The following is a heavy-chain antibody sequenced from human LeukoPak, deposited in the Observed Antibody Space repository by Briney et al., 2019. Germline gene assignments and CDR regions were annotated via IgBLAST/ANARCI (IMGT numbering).Heavy chain of an antibody. CDR1: GGSISNYY. CDR2: IYYSGST. V-gene: IGHV4-59*01. CDR3: ARDYGDYFDY. Sequence: SSETLSLTCTVSGGSISNYYWSSIRQPPGKGLEWIGYIYYSGSTNYNPSLKSRVIISVDTSKNQFSLKLSSVAAADTAVYYCARDYGDYFDYWGQGTLVTVSS. D-gene: IGHD4-17*01. J-gene: IGHJ4*02.